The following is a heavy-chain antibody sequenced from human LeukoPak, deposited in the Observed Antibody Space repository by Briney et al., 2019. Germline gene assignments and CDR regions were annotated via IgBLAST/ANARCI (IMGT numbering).Heavy chain of an antibody. V-gene: IGHV1-46*03. J-gene: IGHJ5*02. Sequence: ASVKVSCKASGYTFTSYYMHWVRQAPGQGLEWMGIINPSGGSTSYAQKFQGRVTMTRDTSTSTVYMELISLRSEDTAVYYCARYRRDSSSQNWCDPWGQGTLVTVSS. CDR3: ARYRRDSSSQNWCDP. D-gene: IGHD6-6*01. CDR2: INPSGGST. CDR1: GYTFTSYY.